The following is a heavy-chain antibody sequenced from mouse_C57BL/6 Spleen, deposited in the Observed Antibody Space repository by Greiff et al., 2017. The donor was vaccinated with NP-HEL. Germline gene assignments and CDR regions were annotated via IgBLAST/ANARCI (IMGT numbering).Heavy chain of an antibody. Sequence: DVHLVESGGGLVKPGGSLKLSCAASGFTFSSYAMSWVRQTPEKRLEWVATISAGGSYTYYPDNVKGRFTISRDNAKNNLYLQMSHLKSEDTAMYYCARDHDYGSSYYFDYWGQGTTLTVSS. CDR1: GFTFSSYA. J-gene: IGHJ2*01. CDR2: ISAGGSYT. CDR3: ARDHDYGSSYYFDY. V-gene: IGHV5-4*01. D-gene: IGHD1-1*01.